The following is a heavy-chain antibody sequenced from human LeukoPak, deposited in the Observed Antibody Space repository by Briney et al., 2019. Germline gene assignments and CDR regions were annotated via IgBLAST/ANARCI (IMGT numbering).Heavy chain of an antibody. CDR3: AKEGFDS. CDR1: GFTFISYT. Sequence: GGSLRLSCAASGFTFISYTMSWVRQAPGKGLEWVSCISPSSSTIYYDDSVKGRFTISRDNSKNTLYLQMNSLRAEDTAVYYCAKEGFDSWGQGTLVTVSS. V-gene: IGHV3-48*01. J-gene: IGHJ4*02. CDR2: ISPSSSTI.